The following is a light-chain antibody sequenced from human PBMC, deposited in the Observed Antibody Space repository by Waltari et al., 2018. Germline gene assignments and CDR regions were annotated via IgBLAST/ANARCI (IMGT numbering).Light chain of an antibody. CDR1: SSNIGSNT. CDR2: SNK. V-gene: IGLV1-44*01. CDR3: AAWDDSLNGPV. Sequence: QSVLTQPPSASGTPGQRVTISCSGTSSNIGSNTVNWYQQLPGAAPKLLIYSNKQRPSGVPDRCSCSKSGTSASLAISGLQSEDEADYYCAAWDDSLNGPVFGGGTKLTVL. J-gene: IGLJ2*01.